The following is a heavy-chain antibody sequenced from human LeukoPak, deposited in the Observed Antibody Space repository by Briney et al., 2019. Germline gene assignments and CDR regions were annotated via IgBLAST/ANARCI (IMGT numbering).Heavy chain of an antibody. CDR2: ISSSSSYI. Sequence: GGSLRLSCAASGFTFSSYAMSWVRQAPGKGLEWVSSISSSSSYIYYADSVKGRFTISRDNAKNSLYLQMNSLRAEDTAVYYCARDALYSSGYYDYWGQGTLVTVSS. CDR3: ARDALYSSGYYDY. CDR1: GFTFSSYA. V-gene: IGHV3-21*01. J-gene: IGHJ4*02. D-gene: IGHD3-22*01.